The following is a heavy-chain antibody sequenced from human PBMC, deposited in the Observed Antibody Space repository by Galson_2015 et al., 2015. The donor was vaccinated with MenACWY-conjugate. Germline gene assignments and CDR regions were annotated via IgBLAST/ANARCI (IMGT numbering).Heavy chain of an antibody. J-gene: IGHJ5*02. Sequence: ETLSLTCTVSGASMSNYSWTWIRQSPGEGLEWIGHIYHSGATNYNPSLQSRVIISADASKGQISLNLASVSAADTAVYYCARRATTGWFDPWGQGTQVTVSS. CDR3: ARRATTGWFDP. D-gene: IGHD4-17*01. CDR2: IYHSGAT. CDR1: GASMSNYS. V-gene: IGHV4-59*13.